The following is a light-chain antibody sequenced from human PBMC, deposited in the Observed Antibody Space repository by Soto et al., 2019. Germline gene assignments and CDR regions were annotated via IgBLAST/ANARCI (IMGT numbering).Light chain of an antibody. CDR3: QQYNSYSRT. J-gene: IGKJ1*01. CDR2: KAS. CDR1: HSIGSW. Sequence: DIQMTQSPSTLSASVGDRVTITCRASHSIGSWLAWYQQKPGKAPKLLIYKASSLESGVPSRFSGSGSGTEFTLTISSLQPDDLATYYCQQYNSYSRTVGQGTKVDSK. V-gene: IGKV1-5*03.